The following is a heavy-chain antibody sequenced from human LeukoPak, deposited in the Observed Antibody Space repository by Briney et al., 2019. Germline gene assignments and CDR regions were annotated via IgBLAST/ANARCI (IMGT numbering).Heavy chain of an antibody. D-gene: IGHD3-22*01. CDR3: AREMYDSGGYRVSYFDY. Sequence: PSETLSLNCTVSGPSISSTIYYWGWIRQPPGKGLEWIGSMHSSGSTYYNPSLKSRVTISIDMSKNQFSLKLSSVTAADTAVYYCAREMYDSGGYRVSYFDYWGQGTLVTVSS. J-gene: IGHJ4*02. V-gene: IGHV4-39*07. CDR1: GPSISSTIYY. CDR2: MHSSGST.